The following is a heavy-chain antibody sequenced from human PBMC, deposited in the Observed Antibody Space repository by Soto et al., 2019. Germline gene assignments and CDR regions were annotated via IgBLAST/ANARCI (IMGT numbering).Heavy chain of an antibody. Sequence: GTLRLSCAASGFTFSSYAMSWVRQAPGKGLEWVSAISGSGVSTYYADSVKGRFTISRDNSKNTLYLQMNSLRAEDTAVYYCAKDGLGGWFDPWGQGTLVTVSS. CDR2: ISGSGVST. V-gene: IGHV3-23*01. D-gene: IGHD6-6*01. CDR3: AKDGLGGWFDP. J-gene: IGHJ5*02. CDR1: GFTFSSYA.